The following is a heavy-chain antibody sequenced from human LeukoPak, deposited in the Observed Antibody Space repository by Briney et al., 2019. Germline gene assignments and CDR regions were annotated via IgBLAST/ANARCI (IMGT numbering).Heavy chain of an antibody. J-gene: IGHJ4*02. CDR2: IYYSGST. CDR1: GFTFSTYS. CDR3: AAILWSSGYYVGAGGGFDY. D-gene: IGHD3-22*01. V-gene: IGHV4-39*07. Sequence: GSLRLSCAASGFTFSTYSMNWVRQPPGKGLEWIGSIYYSGSTYYNPSLKSRVTISVDTSKNQFSLKLSSVTAADTAVYYCAAILWSSGYYVGAGGGFDYWGQGTLVTVSS.